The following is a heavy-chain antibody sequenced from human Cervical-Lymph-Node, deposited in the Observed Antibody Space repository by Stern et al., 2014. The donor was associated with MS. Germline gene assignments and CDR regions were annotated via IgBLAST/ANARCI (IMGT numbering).Heavy chain of an antibody. V-gene: IGHV3-30*18. D-gene: IGHD1-26*01. CDR1: GFPFSSYG. CDR2: ISYDGSNK. CDR3: AKDDSWELPDYYYGMDV. J-gene: IGHJ6*02. Sequence: VQLEESGGGVVQPGRSLRLSFAASGFPFSSYGMHWVPQAPGKGLDWVAVISYDGSNKYYADSVKGRFTISRDNSKNTLYLQMNSLRAEDTAVYYCAKDDSWELPDYYYGMDVWGQGTTVTVSS.